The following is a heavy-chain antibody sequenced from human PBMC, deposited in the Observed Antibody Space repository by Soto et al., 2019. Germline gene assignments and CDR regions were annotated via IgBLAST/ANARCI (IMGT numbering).Heavy chain of an antibody. D-gene: IGHD1-1*01. CDR3: AHRRRVEATTTGYYFDY. CDR1: GFSLSTSGVG. V-gene: IGHV2-5*01. Sequence: SGPTLVNPTQPLTLTCTFSGFSLSTSGVGVGWIRQPPGKALEWLALIYWNDDKRYSPSLKSRLTITQDTSKNQVVLTMTNMDPVDTATYYCAHRRRVEATTTGYYFDYWGQGTLVTVSS. J-gene: IGHJ4*02. CDR2: IYWNDDK.